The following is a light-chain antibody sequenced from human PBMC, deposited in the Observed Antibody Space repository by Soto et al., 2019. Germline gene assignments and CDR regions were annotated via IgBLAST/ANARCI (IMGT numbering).Light chain of an antibody. CDR2: EVS. CDR3: GSYTSTDTPFV. Sequence: QSALAQPSSVSGSPGQSITISCTGTSTDVGGYNDVSWYQHHPGKGPKLIIYEVSNRPSGVSDRFSGSKSGNKASLIISNLEAEDESDYYCGSYTSTDTPFVFGTGTKVTVL. J-gene: IGLJ1*01. V-gene: IGLV2-14*01. CDR1: STDVGGYND.